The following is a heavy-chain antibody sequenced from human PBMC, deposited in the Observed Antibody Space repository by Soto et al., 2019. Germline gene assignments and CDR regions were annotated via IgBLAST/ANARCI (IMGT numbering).Heavy chain of an antibody. CDR1: GFTFGSYA. CDR3: ARSLYYYDSSGSQVTYAMDV. Sequence: GGSLRLSCGAAGFTFGSYAGHWVRQAPGKGLEWVAVISYDGSNKYYADSVKGRFTISRDNSKNTLYLQMNSLRAEDTAVYYCARSLYYYDSSGSQVTYAMDVWGQGTTVTVSS. CDR2: ISYDGSNK. D-gene: IGHD3-22*01. J-gene: IGHJ6*02. V-gene: IGHV3-30-3*01.